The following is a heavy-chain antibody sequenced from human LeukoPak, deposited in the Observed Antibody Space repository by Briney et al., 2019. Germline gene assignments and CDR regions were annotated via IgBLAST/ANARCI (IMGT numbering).Heavy chain of an antibody. CDR2: ISGRGGST. D-gene: IGHD6-13*01. CDR1: GFTFSSYA. Sequence: GGSLRLSCAASGFTFSSYAMSWVRQAPGKGLEWVSAISGRGGSTYYADSVKGRFTISRDNSKNTLYLQMNSLRAEDTAVYYCAKTSDSSSFYRWYFDLWGRGTLVTVSP. J-gene: IGHJ2*01. V-gene: IGHV3-23*01. CDR3: AKTSDSSSFYRWYFDL.